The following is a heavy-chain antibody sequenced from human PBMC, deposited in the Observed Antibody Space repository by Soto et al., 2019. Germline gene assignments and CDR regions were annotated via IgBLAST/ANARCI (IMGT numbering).Heavy chain of an antibody. Sequence: QVQLVQSGAEEKKPGASVKVSCKASGYTFTSYAMHWVRQAPGQRLEWMGWINAGNGNTKYSQKFQGRVTITRDTSASTAYMELGSLRSEDTAVYYCAAYGVYAGDYYYSGMDVWGQGTTVTVSS. CDR1: GYTFTSYA. CDR3: AAYGVYAGDYYYSGMDV. J-gene: IGHJ6*02. CDR2: INAGNGNT. V-gene: IGHV1-3*05. D-gene: IGHD2-8*01.